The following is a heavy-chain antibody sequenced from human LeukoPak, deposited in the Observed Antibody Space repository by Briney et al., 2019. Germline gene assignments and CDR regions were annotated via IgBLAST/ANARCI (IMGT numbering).Heavy chain of an antibody. CDR2: ISSSGSTI. CDR3: AKDSGYSYGHFDY. CDR1: GFTFSDYY. V-gene: IGHV3-11*01. Sequence: GGSLRLSCAASGFTFSDYYMSWIRQAPGKGLEWVSYISSSGSTIYYADSVKGRFTISRDNSKNTLYLQMNSQRAEDTAVYYCAKDSGYSYGHFDYWGQGTLVTVSS. J-gene: IGHJ4*02. D-gene: IGHD5-18*01.